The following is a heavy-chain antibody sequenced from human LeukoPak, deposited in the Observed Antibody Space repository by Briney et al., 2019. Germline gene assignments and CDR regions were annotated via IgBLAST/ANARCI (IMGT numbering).Heavy chain of an antibody. CDR2: IRYDGSNK. D-gene: IGHD6-13*01. V-gene: IGHV3-30*02. CDR3: AKVLKPSSSSEYYYYMDV. J-gene: IGHJ6*03. CDR1: GFTFSSYG. Sequence: PGGSLRLSCAASGFTFSSYGMHWVRQAPGKGLEWVAFIRYDGSNKYYADSVKGRFTISRDNYKNTLYLQMNSLRAEDTAVYYCAKVLKPSSSSEYYYYMDVWGKGTTVTVSS.